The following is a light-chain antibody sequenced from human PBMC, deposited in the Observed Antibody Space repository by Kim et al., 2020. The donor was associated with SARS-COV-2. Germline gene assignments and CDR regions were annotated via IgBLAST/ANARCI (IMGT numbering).Light chain of an antibody. CDR3: QQSYSTPPYT. CDR2: AAS. V-gene: IGKV1-39*01. Sequence: DIQMTQSPSSLSASVGDRVTITCRASQSISSYLNWYQQKPGKAPNLLIYAASSLQSGVPSRFSGSGFGTDFTLSISSLQPEDFATYYWQQSYSTPPYTLGQGTRLEI. CDR1: QSISSY. J-gene: IGKJ2*01.